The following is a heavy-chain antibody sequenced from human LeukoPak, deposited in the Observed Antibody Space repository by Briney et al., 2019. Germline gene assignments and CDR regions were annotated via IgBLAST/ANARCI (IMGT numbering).Heavy chain of an antibody. J-gene: IGHJ4*02. CDR3: ARHYYGSGSVDY. CDR2: ITSSSSSI. V-gene: IGHV3-48*02. CDR1: GFTFSSYS. D-gene: IGHD3-10*01. Sequence: GGSLRLSCAASGFTFSSYSMNWVREAPGKGLEWISYITSSSSSIHYADSVKGRFTVSRDNAKNSVYLQMNSLRDEDTAVYYCARHYYGSGSVDYWGQGTLVTVSS.